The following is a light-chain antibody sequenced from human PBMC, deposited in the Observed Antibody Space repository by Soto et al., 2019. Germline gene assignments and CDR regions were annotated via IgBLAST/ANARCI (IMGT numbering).Light chain of an antibody. CDR1: ALPRRY. J-gene: IGLJ1*01. CDR2: KDR. CDR3: QSTDSSGTYV. Sequence: SYELTQPPSVSVSPGQTARITCSGEALPRRYVYWYQHKPGQAPVLLIFKDRQRPSGIPERFSGSSSGTTVTLTISGVQAADEADYYCQSTDSSGTYVFGTGTKLTVL. V-gene: IGLV3-25*03.